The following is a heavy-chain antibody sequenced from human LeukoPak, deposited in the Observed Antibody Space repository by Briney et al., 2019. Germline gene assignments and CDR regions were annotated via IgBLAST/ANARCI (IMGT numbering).Heavy chain of an antibody. D-gene: IGHD3-3*01. J-gene: IGHJ3*02. CDR1: GGSISSYY. V-gene: IGHV4-59*12. CDR3: ARTVSYITIFGVVGAFDI. CDR2: IYYSGST. Sequence: SETLSLTCTVSGGSISSYYWSWIRQPPGKGLEWIGYIYYSGSTNYNPSLKSRVTISVDTSKNQFSLKLSSVTAADTAVYYCARTVSYITIFGVVGAFDIWGQGTMVTVSS.